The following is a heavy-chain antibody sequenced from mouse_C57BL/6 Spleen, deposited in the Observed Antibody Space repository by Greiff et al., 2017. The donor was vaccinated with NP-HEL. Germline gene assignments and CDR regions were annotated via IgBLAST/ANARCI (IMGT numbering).Heavy chain of an antibody. V-gene: IGHV1-43*01. CDR1: GYSFTGYY. CDR3: AREVYGGFAY. Sequence: VQLQQSGPELVKPGASVKISCKASGYSFTGYYMHWVKQSPEKSLEWIGEINPSTGGTSYNQKFKGKATLTVDKSSSTAYMQLKSLTSEDSAVYYCAREVYGGFAYWGKGTLVTVSA. J-gene: IGHJ3*01. CDR2: INPSTGGT. D-gene: IGHD1-1*01.